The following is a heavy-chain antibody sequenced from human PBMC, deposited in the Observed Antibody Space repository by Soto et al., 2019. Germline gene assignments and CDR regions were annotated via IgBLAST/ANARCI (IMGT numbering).Heavy chain of an antibody. D-gene: IGHD6-13*01. CDR2: INHSGST. CDR1: GGSFSGYY. CDR3: ARLFLVRLRGQQLGKGEYFDY. V-gene: IGHV4-34*01. Sequence: PSETLSLTCAVYGGSFSGYYWSWIRQPPGKGLEWIGEINHSGSTNYNPSLKSRVTISVDTSKNQFSLKLSSVTAADTAVYYCARLFLVRLRGQQLGKGEYFDYWGQGTLVTVSS. J-gene: IGHJ4*02.